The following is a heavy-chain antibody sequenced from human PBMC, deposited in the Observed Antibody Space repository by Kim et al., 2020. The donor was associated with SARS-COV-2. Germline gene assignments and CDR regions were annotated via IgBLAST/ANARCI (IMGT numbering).Heavy chain of an antibody. CDR2: IIPIFGTA. J-gene: IGHJ6*02. V-gene: IGHV1-69*13. CDR1: GGTFSSYA. D-gene: IGHD1-26*01. CDR3: ARLPGIVGATRDYYGMDV. Sequence: SVKVSCKASGGTFSSYAISWVRQAPGQGLEWMGGIIPIFGTANYAQKFQGRVTITADESTSTAYMELSSLRPEDTAVYYCARLPGIVGATRDYYGMDVWGQGTTVTVSS.